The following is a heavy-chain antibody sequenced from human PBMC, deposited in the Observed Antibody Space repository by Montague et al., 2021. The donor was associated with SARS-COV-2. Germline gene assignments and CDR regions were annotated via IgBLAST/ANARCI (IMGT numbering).Heavy chain of an antibody. CDR3: ARSQMLYGDFDY. CDR1: GLTVSDNY. Sequence: SLRFSCAVSGLTVSDNYMSWVRLAPGWGPEWVSVIYPAGNTFYAXSVKGRFTISRDKSKNTLSLQMDSLRGDDTAVYYCARSQMLYGDFDYWGQGILATVSS. CDR2: IYPAGNT. D-gene: IGHD2-8*01. V-gene: IGHV3-53*01. J-gene: IGHJ4*02.